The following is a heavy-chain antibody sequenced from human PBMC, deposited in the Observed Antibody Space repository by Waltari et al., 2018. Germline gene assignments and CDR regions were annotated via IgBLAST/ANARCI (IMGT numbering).Heavy chain of an antibody. J-gene: IGHJ4*02. CDR1: GYTFNNHG. CDR2: VSVFNGET. V-gene: IGHV1-18*01. CDR3: ARLSGSYYPDFDY. D-gene: IGHD1-26*01. Sequence: QVQLVQSGPEVKKPGASVKVSCKASGYTFNNHGITWVRQAPGQGLEWMGRVSVFNGETDYVEKFQDRVSMTTDTSTTTAYMELRSLTSADTAVYFCARLSGSYYPDFDYWGQGTLVTVSS.